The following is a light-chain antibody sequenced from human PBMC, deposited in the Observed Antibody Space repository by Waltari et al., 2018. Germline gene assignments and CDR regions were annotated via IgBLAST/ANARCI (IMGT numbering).Light chain of an antibody. Sequence: DIQMTQSPSSLSASVGDRVTITCQASQDISNYLNWYQQKPGEAPKLLIYDASNLETVVPSRFGGSGSGTDFTFTISSLQPEDIATYYCQQYDNLPPVLTFGGGTKVEIK. J-gene: IGKJ4*01. CDR3: QQYDNLPPVLT. CDR2: DAS. CDR1: QDISNY. V-gene: IGKV1-33*01.